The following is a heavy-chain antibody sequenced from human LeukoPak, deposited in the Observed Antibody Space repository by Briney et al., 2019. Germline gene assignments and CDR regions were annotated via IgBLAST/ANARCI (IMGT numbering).Heavy chain of an antibody. J-gene: IGHJ4*02. CDR3: AKSVGATDPFDY. D-gene: IGHD1-26*01. V-gene: IGHV3-30*02. Sequence: GGSLRLSCAASGFTFSSYGTHWVRQAPGKGLERVAFIRYDGSNKYYADSVKGRFTISRDNSKNTLYLQMNSLRAEDTAVYYCAKSVGATDPFDYWGQGTLVTVSS. CDR2: IRYDGSNK. CDR1: GFTFSSYG.